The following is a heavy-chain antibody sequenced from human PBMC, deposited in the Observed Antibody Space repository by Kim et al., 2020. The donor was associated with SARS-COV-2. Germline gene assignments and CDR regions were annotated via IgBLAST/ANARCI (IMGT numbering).Heavy chain of an antibody. V-gene: IGHV3-21*06. D-gene: IGHD6-13*01. J-gene: IGHJ5*02. CDR2: ISHSGDDI. CDR3: TSVIAAPTGLFDR. CDR1: GFSFSSYS. Sequence: GGSLRLSCAASGFSFSSYSMNWVRQAPGKGLEWLLSISHSGDDIYYRVSVKGRFTISRDNAKSSLYLQINTLRAEDTAVYYCTSVIAAPTGLFDRWGKGTQVTVSS.